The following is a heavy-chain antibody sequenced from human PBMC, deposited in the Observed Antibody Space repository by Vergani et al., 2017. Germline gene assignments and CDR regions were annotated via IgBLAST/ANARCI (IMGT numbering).Heavy chain of an antibody. CDR1: GFKFSDHY. V-gene: IGHV3-11*04. CDR3: AKIPGIFTTRHYYAMDV. J-gene: IGHJ6*02. CDR2: ISPGASTV. Sequence: LEESGGGSVKPGGSLRLSCAASGFKFSDHYMSWIRQAPGKGLEWVSHISPGASTVSYTDSVTGSFTVSRDNDNNSLTLDMTTLRVAETAFYFCAKIPGIFTTRHYYAMDVWGQGTTVTVSS. D-gene: IGHD1-1*01.